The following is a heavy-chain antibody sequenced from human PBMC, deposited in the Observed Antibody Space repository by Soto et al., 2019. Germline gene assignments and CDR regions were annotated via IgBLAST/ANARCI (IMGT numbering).Heavy chain of an antibody. CDR2: MYYNGST. Sequence: QVQLQESGPGLVKPSETLSLTCTVSGGSISSYYWSWIRQPPGKGLEWIGYMYYNGSTNYNPSLKSRFTISVDTSKNQSSLKLSSVTAADTAVYYCARDRDILTGSAAYGMDVWGQGTTVTVSS. D-gene: IGHD3-9*01. CDR1: GGSISSYY. CDR3: ARDRDILTGSAAYGMDV. J-gene: IGHJ6*02. V-gene: IGHV4-59*01.